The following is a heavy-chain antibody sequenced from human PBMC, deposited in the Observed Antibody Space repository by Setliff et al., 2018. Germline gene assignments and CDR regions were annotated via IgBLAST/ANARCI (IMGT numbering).Heavy chain of an antibody. D-gene: IGHD2-21*01. Sequence: GGSLRLSCAASRFTFSNYWMSWVRPAPGKGLEWVANIKEDGSEKYYVDAVRGRFTVSRDNARNLLYLQMNSLRVDDTAVYYCSSYLVSWGQGALVTVSS. CDR1: RFTFSNYW. CDR3: SSYLVS. J-gene: IGHJ4*02. CDR2: IKEDGSEK. V-gene: IGHV3-7*01.